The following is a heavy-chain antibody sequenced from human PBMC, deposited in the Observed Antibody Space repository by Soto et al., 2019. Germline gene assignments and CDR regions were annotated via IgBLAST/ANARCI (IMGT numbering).Heavy chain of an antibody. D-gene: IGHD3-22*01. CDR3: ARQIYDSDTGPNSQYYFDS. CDR1: GYSLAGYW. J-gene: IGHJ4*02. CDR2: IDPSDSQT. V-gene: IGHV5-10-1*01. Sequence: GESLKISCKGSGYSLAGYWITWLRQKPGKGLEWMGRIDPSDSQTYYSPSFRGHVTISATKSITTVFLQWSSLRASDTAMYYCARQIYDSDTGPNSQYYFDSGGQGIQVTVSS.